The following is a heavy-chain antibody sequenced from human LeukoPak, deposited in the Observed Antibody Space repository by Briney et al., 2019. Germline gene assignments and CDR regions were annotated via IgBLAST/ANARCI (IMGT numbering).Heavy chain of an antibody. CDR1: GYTFTGYY. CDR3: ARYRRPVVAALYWYFDL. J-gene: IGHJ2*01. V-gene: IGHV1-2*02. Sequence: ASVKVSCKASGYTFTGYYMHWVRQAPGQGLEWMGWINPNSGGTNYAQKFQGRVTMTRDTSISTAYMELSRLRSDDTAVYYCARYRRPVVAALYWYFDLWGRGTLVTVSS. D-gene: IGHD2-15*01. CDR2: INPNSGGT.